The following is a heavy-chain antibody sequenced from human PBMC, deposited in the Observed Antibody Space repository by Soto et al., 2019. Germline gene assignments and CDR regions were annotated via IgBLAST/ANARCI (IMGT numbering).Heavy chain of an antibody. J-gene: IGHJ4*02. CDR2: ISGSGGNT. CDR1: GFTFSSYV. CDR3: VRARRNFDLDY. D-gene: IGHD3-9*01. Sequence: EVQMLESGGGLVQPGGSLRLSCAASGFTFSSYVMSWVRQAPEKGLEWVSAISGSGGNTYYADSVKGRFTISRDNSENTLYLQMNSLRAEDTAVYFCVRARRNFDLDYWGQGTLVTVSS. V-gene: IGHV3-23*01.